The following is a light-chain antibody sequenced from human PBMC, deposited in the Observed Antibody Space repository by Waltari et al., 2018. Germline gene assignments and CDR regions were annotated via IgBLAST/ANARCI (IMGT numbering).Light chain of an antibody. V-gene: IGLV7-46*01. CDR2: DTS. J-gene: IGLJ2*01. CDR1: TGAVTSGHY. Sequence: QAVVTQEPSLTVSPGGTVTLTCGSSTGAVTSGHYPYWFQQKPGQAPRTLIYDTSNEHSGTPARFSGSLLGGKAALTRSGAQPEDEAEYYCLLSYSGARVVFGGGTKLTVL. CDR3: LLSYSGARVV.